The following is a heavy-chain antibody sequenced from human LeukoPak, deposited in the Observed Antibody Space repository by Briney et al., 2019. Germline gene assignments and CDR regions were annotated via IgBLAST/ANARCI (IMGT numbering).Heavy chain of an antibody. V-gene: IGHV3-53*01. J-gene: IGHJ5*02. CDR1: GFTISSIY. Sequence: GGSLRLSCAVSGFTISSIYMSWVRQAPGKGLEWVSFIYNDGNTYYADSMKGRFSISRDSSRNTLYLQMNSLRVEDTAVYYCAGDTHSSNWYDHWGQGTLVTVSS. CDR3: AGDTHSSNWYDH. CDR2: IYNDGNT. D-gene: IGHD6-13*01.